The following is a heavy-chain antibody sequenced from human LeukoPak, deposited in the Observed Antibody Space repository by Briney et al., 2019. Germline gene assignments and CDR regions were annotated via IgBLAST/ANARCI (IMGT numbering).Heavy chain of an antibody. D-gene: IGHD4-17*01. V-gene: IGHV4-59*01. J-gene: IGHJ5*02. CDR1: GGSISSYY. CDR2: IYYSGST. CDR3: ARDEVDGDYRWFDP. Sequence: SETLSLTCTLSGGSISSYYWSWIRQPPGKGLEWIGYIYYSGSTNYNPSLKSRVTISVDTSKNQFSLKLSSVTAADTAVYYCARDEVDGDYRWFDPWGQGTLVTVSS.